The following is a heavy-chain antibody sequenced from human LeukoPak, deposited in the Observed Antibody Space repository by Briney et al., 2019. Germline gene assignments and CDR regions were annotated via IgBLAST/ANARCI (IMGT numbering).Heavy chain of an antibody. CDR3: ARLTPTTLSLYYYYMDV. CDR1: GGSISSSNW. Sequence: SETLSLTCTVSGGSISSSNWWSWVRQPPGKGLEWIGRIFHSGTTDYKTSLKGRVTISVDKSKNQFSLTLTSVTAADTAVYYCARLTPTTLSLYYYYMDVWGKGTTVTVSS. D-gene: IGHD2/OR15-2a*01. J-gene: IGHJ6*03. V-gene: IGHV4-4*02. CDR2: IFHSGTT.